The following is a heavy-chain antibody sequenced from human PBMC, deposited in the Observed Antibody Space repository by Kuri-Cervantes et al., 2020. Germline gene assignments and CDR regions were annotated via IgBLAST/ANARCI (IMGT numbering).Heavy chain of an antibody. D-gene: IGHD6-13*01. Sequence: SQTLSLTCAVSGYSISSGYYWGWIRQPPGKGLEWIGSIYHSGSTYYNPSLKSRVTISVDTSKNQFSLKLSSVTAADTAVYYLAKTRDGADIAAAGMDAFDIWGQGTMVTVSS. J-gene: IGHJ3*02. V-gene: IGHV4-38-2*01. CDR3: AKTRDGADIAAAGMDAFDI. CDR1: GYSISSGYY. CDR2: IYHSGST.